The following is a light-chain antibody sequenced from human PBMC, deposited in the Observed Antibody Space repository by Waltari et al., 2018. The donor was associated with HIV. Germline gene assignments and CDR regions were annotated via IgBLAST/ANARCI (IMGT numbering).Light chain of an antibody. CDR3: QSVDSSATYWV. CDR2: KDS. J-gene: IGLJ3*02. CDR1: ALPDQY. V-gene: IGLV3-25*03. Sequence: SYELRQSPSVSVSPGQTARITCSGDALPDQYVYWYQQKPGQAPLLVIFKDSERPSGIPERFSGSSSGTTVTLTVTRVQAEDEADYYCQSVDSSATYWVFGGGTKLTVL.